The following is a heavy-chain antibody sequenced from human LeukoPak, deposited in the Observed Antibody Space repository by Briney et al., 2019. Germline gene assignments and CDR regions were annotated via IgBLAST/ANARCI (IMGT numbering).Heavy chain of an antibody. CDR2: IKQDGSEK. D-gene: IGHD6-13*01. V-gene: IGHV3-7*01. J-gene: IGHJ4*02. Sequence: GGSLRLSCAASGFTFSSYSMSWVRQAPGKGLEWVANIKQDGSEKYYVDSVKGRFTISRDNAKNSLYLQMNSLRAEDAAVYYCARDSYTSSWWSYWGQGTLVTVSS. CDR1: GFTFSSYS. CDR3: ARDSYTSSWWSY.